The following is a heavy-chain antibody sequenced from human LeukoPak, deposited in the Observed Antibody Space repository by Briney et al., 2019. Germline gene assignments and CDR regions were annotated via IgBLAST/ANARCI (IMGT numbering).Heavy chain of an antibody. J-gene: IGHJ5*02. V-gene: IGHV3-23*01. D-gene: IGHD3-9*01. CDR1: GFTFSSYA. CDR2: ISGSGGST. CDR3: AKEGSYYDILTGSQIPFDP. Sequence: PGGSLRLSCAASGFTFSSYAMSWVRQAPGKGLEWVSAISGSGGSTYYADSVKGRFTISRDNSKNTLYLQMNSLRAEDTAVYYCAKEGSYYDILTGSQIPFDPWGQGTLVTVSS.